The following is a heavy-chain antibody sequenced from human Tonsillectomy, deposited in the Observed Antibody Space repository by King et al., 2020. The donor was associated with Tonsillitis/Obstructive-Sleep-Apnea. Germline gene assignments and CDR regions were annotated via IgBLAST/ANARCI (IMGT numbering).Heavy chain of an antibody. CDR2: VDAGNGNT. Sequence: QLVQSGAEVKKPGASVRVSCKASGYTFTSYVMHWVRQAPGQRLEWMGWVDAGNGNTRYSQMFQGRVTITRDTSASTAYMELSSLRSEDTAVYYWSGDQDAHTGAVAGLFDFWVQATLVTVSS. CDR1: GYTFTSYV. J-gene: IGHJ4*02. V-gene: IGHV1-3*01. D-gene: IGHD6-19*01. CDR3: SGDQDAHTGAVAGLFDF.